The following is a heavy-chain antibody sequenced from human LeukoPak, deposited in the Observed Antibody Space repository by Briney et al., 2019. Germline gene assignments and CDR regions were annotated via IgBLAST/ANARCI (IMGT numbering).Heavy chain of an antibody. V-gene: IGHV3-23*01. J-gene: IGHJ4*02. Sequence: GGSLRLSCAASEITFSSYAMSWVRKAPGKGLEWFSAISGSGGSTYYADSVKGRFTISRDNSKNTLYLQMNSLRAEDTAVYYCAKHAPLIAARFDYWGQGTLVTVSS. D-gene: IGHD6-6*01. CDR3: AKHAPLIAARFDY. CDR1: EITFSSYA. CDR2: ISGSGGST.